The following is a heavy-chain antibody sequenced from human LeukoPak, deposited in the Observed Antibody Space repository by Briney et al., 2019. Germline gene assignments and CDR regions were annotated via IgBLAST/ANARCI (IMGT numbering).Heavy chain of an antibody. CDR2: IWYDVSNK. D-gene: IGHD3-22*01. CDR3: ARVRRYYYDSSGYYDYYYGMDV. CDR1: GFTFSSYG. J-gene: IGHJ6*02. Sequence: GRSLRLSCAASGFTFSSYGMHWVRQAPGKGLEWVAVIWYDVSNKYYADSVKGRFTISRDNSKNTLYLQMNSLRAEDTAVYYCARVRRYYYDSSGYYDYYYGMDVWGQGTTGTVSS. V-gene: IGHV3-33*01.